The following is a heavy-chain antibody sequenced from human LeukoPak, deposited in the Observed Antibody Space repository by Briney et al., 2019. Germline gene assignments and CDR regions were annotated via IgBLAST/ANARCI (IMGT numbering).Heavy chain of an antibody. CDR3: ARDLPPYCSSTSCYKRKHYYFDY. D-gene: IGHD2-2*02. J-gene: IGHJ4*02. V-gene: IGHV1-46*03. Sequence: GASVKVSCKASGYTFTSYYMHWVRQAPGQGLEWMGIINPSGGSTSYAQKFQGRVTMTRDTSTSTVYMELSSLRSEDTAVYYCARDLPPYCSSTSCYKRKHYYFDYWGQGTLVTVSS. CDR1: GYTFTSYY. CDR2: INPSGGST.